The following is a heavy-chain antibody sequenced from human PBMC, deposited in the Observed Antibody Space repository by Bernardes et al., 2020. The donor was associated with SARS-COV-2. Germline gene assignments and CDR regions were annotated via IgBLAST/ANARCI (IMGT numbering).Heavy chain of an antibody. Sequence: GGSLRLSCAASGFTFSSYWMSWVRQAPGKGLEWVANIKQDGSEKYYVDSVKGRFTISRDNAKNSLYLQMNSLRAEDTAVYYCARDGIAAAGGDYYYYGMDVWGQGTTVTVSS. CDR2: IKQDGSEK. CDR3: ARDGIAAAGGDYYYYGMDV. J-gene: IGHJ6*02. V-gene: IGHV3-7*01. CDR1: GFTFSSYW. D-gene: IGHD6-13*01.